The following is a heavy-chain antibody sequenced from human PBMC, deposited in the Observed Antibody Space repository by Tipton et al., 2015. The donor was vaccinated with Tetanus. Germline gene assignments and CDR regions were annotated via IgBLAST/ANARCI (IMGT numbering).Heavy chain of an antibody. Sequence: TLSLTCTVSGGSISSSSYYWGWIRQPPGKGLEWIGSIYYSGSTYYNPSLKSRLTISVDMSKNQFSLKLSSVTAADTAVYYCARHVEQLVPYYYYYMDVWGEGTTVTVSS. J-gene: IGHJ6*03. CDR1: GGSISSSSYY. CDR2: IYYSGST. V-gene: IGHV4-39*01. CDR3: ARHVEQLVPYYYYYMDV. D-gene: IGHD6-6*01.